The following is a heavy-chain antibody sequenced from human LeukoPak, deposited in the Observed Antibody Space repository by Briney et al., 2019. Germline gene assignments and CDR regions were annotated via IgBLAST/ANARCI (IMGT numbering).Heavy chain of an antibody. D-gene: IGHD3-22*01. V-gene: IGHV3-30*04. Sequence: HPGGSLRLSCAASGFTFSHYAIHWVRQAPGKGLEWVALIQFDGSNRYYADSVKGRFTISRDISKNTLYLQMNSLRAEDTAVYYCASDSSGYSPYDAFDIWGQGTMVTVSS. CDR2: IQFDGSNR. CDR3: ASDSSGYSPYDAFDI. CDR1: GFTFSHYA. J-gene: IGHJ3*02.